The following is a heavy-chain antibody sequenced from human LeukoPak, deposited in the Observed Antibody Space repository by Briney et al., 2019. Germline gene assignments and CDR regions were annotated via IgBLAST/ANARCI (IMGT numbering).Heavy chain of an antibody. V-gene: IGHV4-59*01. CDR2: IYYSGST. J-gene: IGHJ4*02. CDR1: GGSISSYY. CDR3: ARDLYSSSWLNYFDY. D-gene: IGHD6-13*01. Sequence: SETLSLTCTVSGGSISSYYWSWIRQPPGKGLEWIGYIYYSGSTNYNPSLKSRVIISVDTSKKQFSLKLSSVTAADTAVYYCARDLYSSSWLNYFDYWGQGTLVTVSS.